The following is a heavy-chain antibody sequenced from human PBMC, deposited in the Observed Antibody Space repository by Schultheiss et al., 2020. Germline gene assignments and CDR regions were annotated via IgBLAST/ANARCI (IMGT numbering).Heavy chain of an antibody. CDR1: GFTFSSYA. CDR3: ARGRRVYYGMDV. V-gene: IGHV4-59*12. CDR2: IYYSGST. Sequence: GSLRLSCAASGFTFSSYAMSWVRQAPGKGLEWIGYIYYSGSTYYNPSLKSRVTISVDTSKNQFSLKLSSVTAADTAVYYCARGRRVYYGMDVWGQGTTVTVSS. J-gene: IGHJ6*02.